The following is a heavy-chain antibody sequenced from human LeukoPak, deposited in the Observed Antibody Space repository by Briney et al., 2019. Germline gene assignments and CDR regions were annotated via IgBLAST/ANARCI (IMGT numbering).Heavy chain of an antibody. J-gene: IGHJ3*02. CDR3: ARLSPDDAFDI. Sequence: GGSLRLSCVASGFTFGKYWMSWVRQAPGKGLEWVANIKLDGSEKNYVDSVKGRFTISRDNAKNSLYLQMNSLRAEDTAVYYCARLSPDDAFDIWGQGTMVTVSS. CDR2: IKLDGSEK. CDR1: GFTFGKYW. V-gene: IGHV3-7*01.